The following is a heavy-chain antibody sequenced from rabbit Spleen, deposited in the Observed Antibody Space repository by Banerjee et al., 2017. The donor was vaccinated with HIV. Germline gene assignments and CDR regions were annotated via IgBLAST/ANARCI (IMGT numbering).Heavy chain of an antibody. CDR3: ESAYSDIYFDL. V-gene: IGHV1S40*01. CDR1: GVSFSSSSY. CDR2: IDTGSSGFT. J-gene: IGHJ4*01. D-gene: IGHD6-1*01. Sequence: QSLEESGGDLVKPGASLTLTCTASGVSFSSSSYMCWVRQAPGKGLEWIACIDTGSSGFTYFATWAKGRFTCSKTSSTTVTLQMTRLTAADTATYFCESAYSDIYFDLWGPGTLVTVS.